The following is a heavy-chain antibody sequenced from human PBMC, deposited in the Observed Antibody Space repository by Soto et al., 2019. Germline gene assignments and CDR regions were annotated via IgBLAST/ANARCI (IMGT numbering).Heavy chain of an antibody. CDR1: GCSIRSYY. D-gene: IGHD1-26*01. V-gene: IGHV4-4*07. CDR2: VYTTGST. J-gene: IGHJ6*02. Sequence: PSETLSLTCNVSGCSIRSYYWRWVRQPAGKALEWIGRVYTTGSTNYNPSLRSRVSISVDTSKNQFSLTVTSVTAADTAVYYCAREGASGFGMDVWGQGTTVTVSS. CDR3: AREGASGFGMDV.